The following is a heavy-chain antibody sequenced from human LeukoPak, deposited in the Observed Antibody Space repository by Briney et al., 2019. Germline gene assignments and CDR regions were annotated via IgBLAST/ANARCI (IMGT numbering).Heavy chain of an antibody. V-gene: IGHV1-69*04. CDR2: IIPILGIA. CDR1: GGTFSSYA. J-gene: IGHJ1*01. CDR3: ACLDSSSWSGQEYFQH. D-gene: IGHD6-13*01. Sequence: SVKVSCKASGGTFSSYAISWVRQAPGQGLEWMGRIIPILGIANYAQKFQGRVTITADKSTSTAYMELSSLRSEDTAVYYCACLDSSSWSGQEYFQHWGQGTLVTVSS.